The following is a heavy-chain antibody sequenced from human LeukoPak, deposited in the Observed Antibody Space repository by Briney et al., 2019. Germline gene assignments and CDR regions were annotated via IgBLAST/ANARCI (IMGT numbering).Heavy chain of an antibody. Sequence: GGSLRLSCAASGFTLSRYEVNWVRQAPGKGLEWVSGIKKNGGITSYADSVKGRFTISRDNAKKSLYLQMNSLRAEDTDLFYCVRVFSNGPSDYWGRGTPVTVPS. CDR3: VRVFSNGPSDY. CDR2: IKKNGGIT. V-gene: IGHV3-20*04. J-gene: IGHJ4*02. D-gene: IGHD6-19*01. CDR1: GFTLSRYE.